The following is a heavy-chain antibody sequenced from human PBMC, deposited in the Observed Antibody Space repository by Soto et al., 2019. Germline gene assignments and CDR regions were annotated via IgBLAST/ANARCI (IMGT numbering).Heavy chain of an antibody. CDR1: GGFVSSGSYY. V-gene: IGHV4-34*01. Sequence: QVQLQQWGAGLLKPSETLSLTCAVYGGFVSSGSYYWSWIRQPPGKGLEWIGEMSHSGGTHFNPSLEGRATISGDTSKNQFSRKMSSVTAADTALYYCARVERGTATPVVDACDIWGPATMVTVSS. CDR3: ARVERGTATPVVDACDI. J-gene: IGHJ3*02. D-gene: IGHD2-21*02. CDR2: MSHSGGT.